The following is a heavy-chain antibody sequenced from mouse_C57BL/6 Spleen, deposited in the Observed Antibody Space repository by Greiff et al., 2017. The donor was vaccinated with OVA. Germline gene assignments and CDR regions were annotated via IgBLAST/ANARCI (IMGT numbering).Heavy chain of an antibody. J-gene: IGHJ2*01. CDR1: GYAFSSSW. V-gene: IGHV1-82*01. D-gene: IGHD1-1*01. Sequence: QVQLKQSGPELVKPGASVKISCKASGYAFSSSWMNWVKQRPGKGLEWIGRIYPGDGDTNYNGKFKGKATLTADKSSSTAYMQLSSLTSEDSAVYFCARWDTTVVDGYWGQGTTLTVSS. CDR2: IYPGDGDT. CDR3: ARWDTTVVDGY.